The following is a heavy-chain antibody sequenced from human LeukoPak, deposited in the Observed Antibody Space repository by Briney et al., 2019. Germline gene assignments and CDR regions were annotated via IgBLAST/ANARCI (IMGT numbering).Heavy chain of an antibody. J-gene: IGHJ2*01. CDR2: ISGSGGST. Sequence: QPGGSLRLSCAASGFTFSSYAMSWVRQAPGKGLEWVSAISGSGGSTYYADSVKGRFTISRDNSKNTLYLQMNSLRAEDTAVYYCAKDTYSSGRYTWYFDLWGRGTLVTVSS. V-gene: IGHV3-23*01. CDR3: AKDTYSSGRYTWYFDL. CDR1: GFTFSSYA. D-gene: IGHD6-19*01.